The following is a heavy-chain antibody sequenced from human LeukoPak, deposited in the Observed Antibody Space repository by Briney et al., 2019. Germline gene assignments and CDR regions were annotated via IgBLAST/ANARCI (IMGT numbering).Heavy chain of an antibody. V-gene: IGHV3-21*01. CDR3: AREGGGRRYDFWSGHDAFDI. D-gene: IGHD3-3*01. CDR1: GFTFSSYS. CDR2: ISSSSSYI. Sequence: GGSLRLSCAASGFTFSSYSMNWVRQAPGKGLEWVSSISSSSSYIYYTDSVKGRFTISRDNAKNSLYLQMNSLRAEDTAVYYCAREGGGRRYDFWSGHDAFDIWGQGTMVTVSS. J-gene: IGHJ3*02.